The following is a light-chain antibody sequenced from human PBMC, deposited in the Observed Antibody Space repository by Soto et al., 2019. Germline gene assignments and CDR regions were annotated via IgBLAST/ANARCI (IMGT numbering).Light chain of an antibody. J-gene: IGLJ1*01. V-gene: IGLV2-14*01. CDR2: EVS. CDR1: SSDVGGYNF. Sequence: QSALTQPASVSGSPGQSITISCTGTSSDVGGYNFVSWYQQHPGNAPNLMIYEVSNRPSGVSNRFSGSKSGNTASLTISGLQAEDDADYYCGSYTSSSTYVFGTGTKVTVL. CDR3: GSYTSSSTYV.